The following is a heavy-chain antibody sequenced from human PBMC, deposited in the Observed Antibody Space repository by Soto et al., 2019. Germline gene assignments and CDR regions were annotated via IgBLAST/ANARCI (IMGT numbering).Heavy chain of an antibody. CDR2: IYPGDHET. V-gene: IGHV5-51*01. CDR3: ERSHRSSPYFDF. D-gene: IGHD6-13*01. Sequence: GESLKISCQCSGYTFSNFWIGWVRQLPGQGLEWMGIIYPGDHETRYSPSFLGKVTISAETSINTAYLQWSSLEASDSAFYFCERSHRSSPYFDFWGQGALVTVSS. J-gene: IGHJ4*02. CDR1: GYTFSNFW.